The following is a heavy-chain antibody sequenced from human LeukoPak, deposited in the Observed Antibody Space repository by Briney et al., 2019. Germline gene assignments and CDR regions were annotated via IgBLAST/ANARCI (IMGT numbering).Heavy chain of an antibody. CDR3: AKEYARRVVFYTFEI. D-gene: IGHD2-8*01. CDR1: GFTFSNYA. V-gene: IGHV3-23*01. J-gene: IGHJ3*02. CDR2: INYSGEYT. Sequence: GGSLRLSSSASGFTFSNYAMTWVRQAPGKGLEWVSSINYSGEYTYYADSVEGRFTISRDNSKNTLYLQMNSLRAEDTAVYYCAKEYARRVVFYTFEIWGQGSVVTVSS.